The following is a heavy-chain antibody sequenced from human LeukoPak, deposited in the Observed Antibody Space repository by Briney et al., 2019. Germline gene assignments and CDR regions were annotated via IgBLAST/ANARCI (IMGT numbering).Heavy chain of an antibody. CDR1: GGTFSSHA. J-gene: IGHJ4*02. CDR2: IIPIFGTA. Sequence: ASVKVSCKASGGTFSSHAISWVRQAPGQGLEWMGGIIPIFGTANYAQKFQGRVTITRDTSASTAYMELSSLRSEDTAVYYCARIGSNGSYDYWGQGTLVTVSS. V-gene: IGHV1-69*05. CDR3: ARIGSNGSYDY. D-gene: IGHD6-19*01.